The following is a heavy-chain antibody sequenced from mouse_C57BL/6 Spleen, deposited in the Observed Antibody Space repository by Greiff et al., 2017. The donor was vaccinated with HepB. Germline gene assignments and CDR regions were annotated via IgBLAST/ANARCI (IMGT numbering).Heavy chain of an antibody. V-gene: IGHV1-7*01. D-gene: IGHD2-12*01. CDR2: INPSSGYT. Sequence: VQGVESGAELAKPGASVKLSCKASGYTFTSYWMHWVKQRPGQGLEWIGYINPSSGYTKYNQKFKDKATLTADKSSSTAYMQLSSLTYEDSAVYYCATIDYFDYWGQGTTLTVSS. CDR3: ATIDYFDY. CDR1: GYTFTSYW. J-gene: IGHJ2*01.